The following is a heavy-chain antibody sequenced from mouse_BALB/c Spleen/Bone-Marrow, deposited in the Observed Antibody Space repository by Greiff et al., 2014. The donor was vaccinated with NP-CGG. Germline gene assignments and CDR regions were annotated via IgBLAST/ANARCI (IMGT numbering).Heavy chain of an antibody. CDR1: GFTFTDYY. V-gene: IGHV7-3*02. CDR3: ARDRGLLRFDY. J-gene: IGHJ2*01. CDR2: IRNKANGYTT. D-gene: IGHD2-3*01. Sequence: EVQVVESGGGLVQPGGSLRLSCATSGFTFTDYYMSWVRQPPGKALEWLGFIRNKANGYTTEYSASVKGRFTISRDNSQSILYPQMNTLRAEDSATYYCARDRGLLRFDYWGQGTTLTVSS.